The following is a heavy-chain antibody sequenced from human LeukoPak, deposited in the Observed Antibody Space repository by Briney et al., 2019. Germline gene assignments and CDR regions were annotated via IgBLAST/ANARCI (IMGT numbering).Heavy chain of an antibody. D-gene: IGHD2-2*02. CDR2: IIPIFGTA. CDR1: GGTFSSYA. J-gene: IGHJ2*01. V-gene: IGHV1-69*01. CDR3: ARSGIVVVPAAIRYFDL. Sequence: SVKVSCKASGGTFSSYAISWVRQAPGQGLEWMGGIIPIFGTANYAQKFQGRVTITADGSTSTAYMELSSLRSEDTAVYYCARSGIVVVPAAIRYFDLWGRGTLVTVSS.